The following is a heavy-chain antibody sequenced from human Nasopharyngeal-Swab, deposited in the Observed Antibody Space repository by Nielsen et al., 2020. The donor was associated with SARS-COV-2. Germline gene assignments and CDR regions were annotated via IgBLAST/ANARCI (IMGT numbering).Heavy chain of an antibody. V-gene: IGHV1-3*01. J-gene: IGHJ6*02. D-gene: IGHD6-13*01. CDR3: ARGDYSSSWDRSYYGMDV. CDR2: INAGNGNT. Sequence: WVGRAPGQRLEWMGWINAGNGNTKYSQKFQGRVTITRDTSASTAYMELSSLRSEDTAVYYCARGDYSSSWDRSYYGMDVWGQGTTVTVSS.